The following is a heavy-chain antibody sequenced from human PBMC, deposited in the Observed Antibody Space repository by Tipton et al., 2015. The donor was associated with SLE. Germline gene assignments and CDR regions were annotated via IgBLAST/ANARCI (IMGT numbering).Heavy chain of an antibody. CDR3: ARDKTSNYYDSSGSLDY. CDR2: IYYSGST. Sequence: TLSLTCTVSGGSISSYYWSWIRQPPGKGLEWIGYIYYSGSTNYNPSLKSRVTISVDTSKNQFSLKLSSVTAADTAVYYCARDKTSNYYDSSGSLDYWGQGTLVTVSS. CDR1: GGSISSYY. D-gene: IGHD3-22*01. J-gene: IGHJ4*02. V-gene: IGHV4-59*01.